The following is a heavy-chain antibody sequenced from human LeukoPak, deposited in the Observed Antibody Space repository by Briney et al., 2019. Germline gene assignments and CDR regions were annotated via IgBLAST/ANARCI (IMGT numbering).Heavy chain of an antibody. V-gene: IGHV3-74*01. CDR2: IRSDGTIT. D-gene: IGHD5-24*01. J-gene: IGHJ5*02. CDR3: ARDIEDGVS. Sequence: GGSLRLSCAASGFTFSRYWMHWVRQAPGKGLVWVARIRSDGTITSYADSVKGRFTISRDNAKNTLYLQMNSLRAEDTAVYYCARDIEDGVSWGQGTLVTVPS. CDR1: GFTFSRYW.